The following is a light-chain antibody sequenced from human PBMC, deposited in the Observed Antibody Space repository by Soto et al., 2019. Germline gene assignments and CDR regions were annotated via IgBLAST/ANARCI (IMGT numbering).Light chain of an antibody. V-gene: IGLV2-8*01. CDR2: EVN. CDR1: SSDVGGYNY. J-gene: IGLJ1*01. Sequence: QSVLTQPPSASGSPGQSVAISCTGTSSDVGGYNYVSCYQQHPGKAPKLMIYEVNKPPSGVPDRFSGSKSGNTASLTGSGLQPEDEADYYCSSYAGSSNVFGTGTKVPVL. CDR3: SSYAGSSNV.